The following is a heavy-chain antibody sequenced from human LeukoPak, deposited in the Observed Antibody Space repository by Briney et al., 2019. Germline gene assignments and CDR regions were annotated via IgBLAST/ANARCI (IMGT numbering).Heavy chain of an antibody. Sequence: ASVNVSCKASGYAFIVYYMHWVRRAPGQGLEWMGWISAYNGNTNYAQNFQGGVTMTTDTSTSTAYMELRSLRSDDTAVYYCAGGIASTGRYYFDYWGQGTLVTVSS. D-gene: IGHD6-13*01. V-gene: IGHV1-18*04. CDR1: GYAFIVYY. CDR2: ISAYNGNT. J-gene: IGHJ4*02. CDR3: AGGIASTGRYYFDY.